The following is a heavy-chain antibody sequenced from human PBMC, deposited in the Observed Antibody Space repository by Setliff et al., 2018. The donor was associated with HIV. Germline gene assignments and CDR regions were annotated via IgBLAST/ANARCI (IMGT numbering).Heavy chain of an antibody. CDR3: ARLSSYRSSSYYFDY. CDR1: GDSISDTTYY. J-gene: IGHJ4*02. V-gene: IGHV4-39*01. CDR2: IYHSGST. Sequence: SETLSLTFSVSGDSISDTTYYWGWIRQPPGKGLEWIGNIYHSGSTLYKPSLKSRATMSVDTSKNQFSLKLNSVTAADTAVYHCARLSSYRSSSYYFDYWGQGALVTVSS. D-gene: IGHD6-6*01.